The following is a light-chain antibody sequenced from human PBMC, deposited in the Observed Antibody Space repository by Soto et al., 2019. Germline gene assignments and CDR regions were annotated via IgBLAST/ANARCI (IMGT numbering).Light chain of an antibody. Sequence: QSVLTQPPSASGTPGQRVTISCSGSSSNIGSNTVNWYQQLPGTAPKLLIYSNNQRPSGVPDRFSGSKSGTSASLAISGLQSEDEADYCCAAWDDSLNGLYVFGTGTKVTVL. CDR1: SSNIGSNT. CDR2: SNN. J-gene: IGLJ1*01. V-gene: IGLV1-44*01. CDR3: AAWDDSLNGLYV.